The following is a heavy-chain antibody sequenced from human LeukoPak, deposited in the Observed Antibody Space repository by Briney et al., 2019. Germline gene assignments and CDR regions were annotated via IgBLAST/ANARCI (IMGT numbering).Heavy chain of an antibody. CDR2: ICSSGST. V-gene: IGHV4-59*01. D-gene: IGHD6-19*01. J-gene: IGHJ4*02. CDR3: ARVGTVDGTLFFEY. CDR1: GGSISSYY. Sequence: SETLSLTCTVSGGSISSYYWSWIRQPPGKGLEWIGYICSSGSTNYNPSLKSRVTISVDTSTNQFSLKVNSVTAADTAVYYCARVGTVDGTLFFEYWGQGTLVTVSS.